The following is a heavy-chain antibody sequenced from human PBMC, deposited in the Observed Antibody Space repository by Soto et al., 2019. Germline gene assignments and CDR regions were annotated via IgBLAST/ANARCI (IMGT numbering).Heavy chain of an antibody. Sequence: QVQLQESGPGLVKPSGTLSLTCAVSSGSISSSNWWRWVRQPPGKGLEWIGEIYHSGSTNYNPSLKSRVTISVDKSKNHFSLKLSSVTAADTAVYYCARARNWGVYSSSSVGWFDPWGQGTLVTVSS. D-gene: IGHD6-6*01. CDR1: SGSISSSNW. V-gene: IGHV4-4*02. CDR3: ARARNWGVYSSSSVGWFDP. CDR2: IYHSGST. J-gene: IGHJ5*02.